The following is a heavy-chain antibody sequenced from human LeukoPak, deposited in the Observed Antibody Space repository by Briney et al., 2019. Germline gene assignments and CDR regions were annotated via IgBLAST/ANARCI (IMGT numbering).Heavy chain of an antibody. J-gene: IGHJ4*02. D-gene: IGHD7-27*01. Sequence: ASVKVSCKASGGTFSSYAISWVRQAPGQGLEWMGGIIPIFGTANYAQKFQGRVTITTDESTSTAYMELSSLRSDDTAVYYCARTVLTGGSPYYLDYWGQGTLVTVSS. V-gene: IGHV1-69*05. CDR3: ARTVLTGGSPYYLDY. CDR1: GGTFSSYA. CDR2: IIPIFGTA.